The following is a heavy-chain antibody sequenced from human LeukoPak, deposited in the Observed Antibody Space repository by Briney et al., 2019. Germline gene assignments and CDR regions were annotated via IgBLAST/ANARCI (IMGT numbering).Heavy chain of an antibody. D-gene: IGHD1-26*01. CDR1: GYTFTSYG. CDR3: ARGEHIVGATWAFDI. Sequence: GASVKVSCKASGYTFTSYGISWVRQAPGQGLEWMGGISAYNGNTNYAQKVQGRVTMTTDTSTNTAYLELRSLRSDDAAVYYCARGEHIVGATWAFDIWGQGTMVTVSS. J-gene: IGHJ3*02. V-gene: IGHV1-18*01. CDR2: ISAYNGNT.